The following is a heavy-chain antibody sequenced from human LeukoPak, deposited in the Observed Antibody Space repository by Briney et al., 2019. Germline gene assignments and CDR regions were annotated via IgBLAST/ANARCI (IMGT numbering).Heavy chain of an antibody. Sequence: ASVKVSCKVSGYTLTELSMHWVRQAPGKWLEWMGGFDPEDGETIYAQKFQGRVTMTEDTSTDTAYMELSSLRSEDTAVYYCATYDFWSGRFFDYWGQGTLVTVSS. V-gene: IGHV1-24*01. D-gene: IGHD3-3*01. CDR2: FDPEDGET. CDR3: ATYDFWSGRFFDY. CDR1: GYTLTELS. J-gene: IGHJ4*02.